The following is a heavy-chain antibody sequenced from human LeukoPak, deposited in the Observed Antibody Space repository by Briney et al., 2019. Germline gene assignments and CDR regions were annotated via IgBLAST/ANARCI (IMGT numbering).Heavy chain of an antibody. CDR1: GGTFSGYA. J-gene: IGHJ6*04. CDR2: IIPIFGTA. V-gene: IGHV1-69*01. CDR3: ARDSIAYGDYPLGYYYGMDV. Sequence: GSSVKVSCKASGGTFSGYAISWVRQAPGQGLEWMGGIIPIFGTANYAQKFQGRVTITADESTSTAYMELSSLRSEDTAVYYCARDSIAYGDYPLGYYYGMDVWGKGTTVTVSS. D-gene: IGHD4-17*01.